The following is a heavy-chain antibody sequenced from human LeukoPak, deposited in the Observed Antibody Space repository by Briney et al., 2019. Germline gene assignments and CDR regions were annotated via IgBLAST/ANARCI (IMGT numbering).Heavy chain of an antibody. J-gene: IGHJ4*02. CDR2: ISLTGET. V-gene: IGHV4-4*02. CDR1: GGSISSTNW. Sequence: PSETLSLTCGVSGGSISSTNWWSLVRQPPGQGLEWIGEISLTGETNYNPSLESRVTMSVDTSKNQFSLKLTSVTAADTAVYYCARAHTFSCNGGPCPFFLDYWGQGTLVTVSS. D-gene: IGHD2/OR15-2a*01. CDR3: ARAHTFSCNGGPCPFFLDY.